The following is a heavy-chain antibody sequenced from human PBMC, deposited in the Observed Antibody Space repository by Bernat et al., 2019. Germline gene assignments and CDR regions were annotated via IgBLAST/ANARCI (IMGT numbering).Heavy chain of an antibody. V-gene: IGHV3-30*18. J-gene: IGHJ5*02. CDR2: ISYDGSNK. CDR3: AKDLFCGAVAGIADP. CDR1: GFTFSSYG. Sequence: QVQLVESGGGVVQPGRSLRLSCAASGFTFSSYGMHWVRQAPGKGLEWVAVISYDGSNKYYADSVKGRFTISRDNSKNTLYLQMNSLRAEDTAVYYCAKDLFCGAVAGIADPWGQGTLVTVSS. D-gene: IGHD6-19*01.